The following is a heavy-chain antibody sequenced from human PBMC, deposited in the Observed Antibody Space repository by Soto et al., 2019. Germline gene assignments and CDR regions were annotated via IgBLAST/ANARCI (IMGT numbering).Heavy chain of an antibody. CDR2: INPNSGGT. CDR3: ARDEVVAATPPVSLYGMDV. J-gene: IGHJ6*02. CDR1: GYTFTGYY. Sequence: ASVKVSCKASGYTFTGYYMHWVRQATGQGLEWMGWINPNSGGTNYAQKFQGRVTMTRDTSISTAYMELSRLRSDDTAVYYCARDEVVAATPPVSLYGMDVWGQGTTVTVSS. V-gene: IGHV1-2*02. D-gene: IGHD2-15*01.